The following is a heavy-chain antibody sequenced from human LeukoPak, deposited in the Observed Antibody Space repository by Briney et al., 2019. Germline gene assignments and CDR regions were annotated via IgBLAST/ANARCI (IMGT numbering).Heavy chain of an antibody. CDR1: GFTFSSYG. V-gene: IGHV3-33*01. CDR2: IWYDGSNK. Sequence: GGSLRLSCAASGFTFSSYGMHWVRQAPGKGLEWVAVIWYDGSNKYYADSVKGRFTISRDNSKNTLYLQMNSLRAEDTAVYYCARARYDSSGYYKPFDYWGQGTLVTVSS. J-gene: IGHJ4*02. D-gene: IGHD3-22*01. CDR3: ARARYDSSGYYKPFDY.